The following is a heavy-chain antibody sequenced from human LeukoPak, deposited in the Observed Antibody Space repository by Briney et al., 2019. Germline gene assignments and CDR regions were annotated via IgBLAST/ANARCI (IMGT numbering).Heavy chain of an antibody. CDR3: ASGGRGIAEPGNY. D-gene: IGHD6-13*01. Sequence: GGSLRLSCAASGFTFSDYAMSWVRQAPGKGLEWLSVISGGSSGSTYYADSVTGRFTVSRDNAKDSLYLQMNSLRAEDTAVYYCASGGRGIAEPGNYWGQGTLVTVSS. CDR2: ISGGSSGST. V-gene: IGHV3-23*01. J-gene: IGHJ4*02. CDR1: GFTFSDYA.